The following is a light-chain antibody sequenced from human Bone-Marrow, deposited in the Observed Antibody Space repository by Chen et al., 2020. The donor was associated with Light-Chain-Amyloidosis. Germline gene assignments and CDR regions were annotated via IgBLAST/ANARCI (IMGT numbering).Light chain of an antibody. CDR1: SGDIGLYNY. J-gene: IGLJ1*01. CDR3: CSYTGTSYV. CDR2: DVS. V-gene: IGLV2-11*01. Sequence: QSALTQPRSVSGSQGPSVTLSCTGTSGDIGLYNYVSWYQQHPGKAPTLIISDVSKRPSGVPDRFSGSKSGNTASLTISGLQGEDEANYYCCSYTGTSYVFGTGTKVTVL.